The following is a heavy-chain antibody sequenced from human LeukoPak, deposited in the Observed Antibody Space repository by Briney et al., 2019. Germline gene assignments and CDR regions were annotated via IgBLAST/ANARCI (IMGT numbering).Heavy chain of an antibody. J-gene: IGHJ4*02. CDR2: ISNSGGST. D-gene: IGHD3-10*01. V-gene: IGHV3-23*01. CDR3: ARDSSWGSGIYRFDY. Sequence: GGSLRLSCAASGFTFSSYAMSWVRQAPGKGLEWVSVISNSGGSTDYADSVKGRFTISRDNSKNTLYLQMNSLRAEDTAVYYCARDSSWGSGIYRFDYWGQGTLVTVSS. CDR1: GFTFSSYA.